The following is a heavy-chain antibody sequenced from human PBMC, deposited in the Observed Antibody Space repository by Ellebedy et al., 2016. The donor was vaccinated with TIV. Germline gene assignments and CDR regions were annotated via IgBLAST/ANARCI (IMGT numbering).Heavy chain of an antibody. Sequence: ASVKVSCKVSGYTLTELSMHWVRQAPGQGLEWMGWISAYNGNTNYAQKLQGRVTMTTDTSTSTAYMELRSLRSDDTAVYYCARGGRNYVDYWGQGTLVTVSS. V-gene: IGHV1-18*01. J-gene: IGHJ4*02. CDR2: ISAYNGNT. CDR1: GYTLTELS. CDR3: ARGGRNYVDY.